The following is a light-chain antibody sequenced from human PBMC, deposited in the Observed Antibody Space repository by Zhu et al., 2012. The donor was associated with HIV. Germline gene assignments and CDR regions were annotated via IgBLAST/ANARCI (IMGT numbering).Light chain of an antibody. CDR2: GAF. CDR3: QQRSNWPLT. J-gene: IGKJ4*01. CDR1: HSVSST. V-gene: IGKV3-15*01. Sequence: EIVMTQSPATLSVSPGETATLSYRASHSVSSTLAWYQQKPGQAPRLLIYGAFTRATGIPARFSGRGSGTEFTLTISSLQSEDFALYYCQQRSNWPLTFGGGTKVEIK.